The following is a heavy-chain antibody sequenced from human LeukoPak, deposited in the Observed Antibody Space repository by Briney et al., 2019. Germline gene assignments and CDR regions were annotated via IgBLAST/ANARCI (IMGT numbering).Heavy chain of an antibody. Sequence: GGSLRLSCAASGFTFSNYWMHWVRQVPGKGLVWVSRINPGGSSTTYADSVKGRFTISRDNAKNTLYLQINSLRAVDTAVYYCARSNQADDYWGQGTLVTVSS. CDR3: ARSNQADDY. CDR1: GFTFSNYW. J-gene: IGHJ4*02. V-gene: IGHV3-74*01. D-gene: IGHD4-11*01. CDR2: INPGGSST.